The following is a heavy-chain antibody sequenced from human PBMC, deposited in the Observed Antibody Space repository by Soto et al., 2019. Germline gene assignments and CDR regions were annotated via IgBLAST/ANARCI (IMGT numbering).Heavy chain of an antibody. CDR2: IDPSDSYT. D-gene: IGHD7-27*01. CDR3: ARLGLGIRGGMDV. Sequence: EVQLVQSGAEVKKPGESLRISCKGSGYYFSTYWISWVRQIPGEGLEWMGRIDPSDSYTDYSPSFHGHVTTSADKPISTAALQWSSLKASDTAMYYCARLGLGIRGGMDVWGQGTTVSVSS. CDR1: GYYFSTYW. V-gene: IGHV5-10-1*01. J-gene: IGHJ6*02.